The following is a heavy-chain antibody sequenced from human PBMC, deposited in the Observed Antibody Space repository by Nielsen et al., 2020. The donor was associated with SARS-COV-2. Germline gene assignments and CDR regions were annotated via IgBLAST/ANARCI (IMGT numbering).Heavy chain of an antibody. Sequence: GGSLRLSCAASGFTFTSYAMAWVRQAPGKGLEWVSTITASGDYTYYADSVKGRFTISRDVSQNTLYLQMNSLRAEDTALYFCAKDFHGSVADFFGNWGQGTLVTVSS. J-gene: IGHJ4*02. CDR2: ITASGDYT. V-gene: IGHV3-23*01. CDR3: AKDFHGSVADFFGN. CDR1: GFTFTSYA. D-gene: IGHD2-2*03.